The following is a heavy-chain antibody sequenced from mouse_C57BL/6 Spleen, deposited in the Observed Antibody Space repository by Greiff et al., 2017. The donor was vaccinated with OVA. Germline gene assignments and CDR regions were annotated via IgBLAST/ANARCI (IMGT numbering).Heavy chain of an antibody. V-gene: IGHV1-15*01. CDR2: IDPETGGT. CDR3: TRLLLSYFDY. Sequence: VKVVESGAELVRPGASVTLSCKASGYTFTDYEMHWVKQTPVHGLEWIGAIDPETGGTAYNQKFKGKAILTADKSSSTAYMELRSLTSEDSAVYYCTRLLLSYFDYWGQGTTLTVSS. J-gene: IGHJ2*01. CDR1: GYTFTDYE. D-gene: IGHD2-10*01.